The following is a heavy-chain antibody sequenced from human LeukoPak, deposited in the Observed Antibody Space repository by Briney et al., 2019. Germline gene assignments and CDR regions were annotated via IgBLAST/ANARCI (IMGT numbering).Heavy chain of an antibody. Sequence: ASVKVSCKASGGTFSSYAISWVRQAPGQGLEWMGGIIPIFGTANYAQKFQGRVTITADESTSTAYMELSSLRSEDTAVYYCARVPDGVGARGWFDPWGQGTLVTVSS. CDR1: GGTFSSYA. CDR3: ARVPDGVGARGWFDP. D-gene: IGHD1-26*01. V-gene: IGHV1-69*13. CDR2: IIPIFGTA. J-gene: IGHJ5*02.